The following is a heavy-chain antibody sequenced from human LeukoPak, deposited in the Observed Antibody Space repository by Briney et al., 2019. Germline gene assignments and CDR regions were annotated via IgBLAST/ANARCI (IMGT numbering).Heavy chain of an antibody. D-gene: IGHD6-13*01. J-gene: IGHJ6*03. V-gene: IGHV3-23*01. CDR3: AKGSPYSSSWYRHYYYMDV. CDR1: GFTLSSYA. CDR2: ICGSGSST. Sequence: GGSLSLSCAASGFTLSSYAMSWVRQAPGEGLEWVSAICGSGSSTYYADSVEGRYTISSDNTKNTLYLQMNSLRAEDTAVYYCAKGSPYSSSWYRHYYYMDVWGKGTTVTVSS.